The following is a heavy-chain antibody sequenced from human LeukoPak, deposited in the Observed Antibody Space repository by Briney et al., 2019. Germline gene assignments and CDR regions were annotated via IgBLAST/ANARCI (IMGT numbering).Heavy chain of an antibody. Sequence: ASVKVSCKASGYTFTGYYIHWVRQAPGQGLEWMGVINPSGAPPTYAQRFQGRVTMTRDTSTSTLYMELSSLRSDDTAVYYCARDHVPPYVGIDYWGLGTLVTVSS. CDR1: GYTFTGYY. CDR2: INPSGAPP. CDR3: ARDHVPPYVGIDY. D-gene: IGHD1-26*01. J-gene: IGHJ4*02. V-gene: IGHV1-46*01.